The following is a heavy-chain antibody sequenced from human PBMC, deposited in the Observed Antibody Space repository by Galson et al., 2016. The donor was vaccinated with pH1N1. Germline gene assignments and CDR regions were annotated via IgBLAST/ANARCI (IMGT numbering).Heavy chain of an antibody. CDR3: VRDNWGSLDY. Sequence: ETLSLTCTVSGGSINIYPVGWVRQAPGEGLEWIGYLRTTGTDNYNPSLKSRVTLSVDTSKSQASLQMTSLTAADTAIYYCVRDNWGSLDYWGQGILVTVSS. J-gene: IGHJ4*02. V-gene: IGHV4-4*08. D-gene: IGHD7-27*01. CDR1: GGSINIYP. CDR2: LRTTGTD.